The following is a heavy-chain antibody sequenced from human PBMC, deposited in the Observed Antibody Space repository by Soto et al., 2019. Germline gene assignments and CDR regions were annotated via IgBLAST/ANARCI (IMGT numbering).Heavy chain of an antibody. CDR1: GFSLSTSGMR. CDR2: IDWDEDR. J-gene: IGHJ4*02. CDR3: ARMRSDYDSSGLDY. V-gene: IGHV2-70*04. Sequence: QTLTLTCTFSGFSLSTSGMRVSWIRQAPGKALEWLARIDWDEDRFYSTSLKTRLTISNDTSKNQVVLTMTKMDPVDTATYYCARMRSDYDSSGLDYWGQGILVTVSS. D-gene: IGHD3-22*01.